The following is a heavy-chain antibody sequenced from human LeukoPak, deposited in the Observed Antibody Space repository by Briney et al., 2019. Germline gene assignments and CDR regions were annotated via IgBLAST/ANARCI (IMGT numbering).Heavy chain of an antibody. CDR3: ARLGRFGSGNYRTYFDS. D-gene: IGHD3-10*01. V-gene: IGHV4-39*01. CDR1: GGSTSSSSYY. J-gene: IGHJ4*02. Sequence: SETLSLTCSVSGGSTSSSSYYWGWIRQPPGKGLEWIGRFYSSGSTYYNSSLKSRVTISVDTSRNQFSLKLTSVPAADRVVNYCARLGRFGSGNYRTYFDSWGRGTLVTVSS. CDR2: FYSSGST.